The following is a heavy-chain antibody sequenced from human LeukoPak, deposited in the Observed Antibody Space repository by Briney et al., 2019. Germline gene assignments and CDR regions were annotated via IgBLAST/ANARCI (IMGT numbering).Heavy chain of an antibody. V-gene: IGHV3-30*02. CDR2: IRYDGSNK. J-gene: IGHJ4*02. CDR1: GFTFSSYG. D-gene: IGHD5-12*01. CDR3: AKGYRAYDSRYLFDY. Sequence: GGSLILSCAASGFTFSSYGMHWVRQAPGKGLEWVAFIRYDGSNKYYADSLKGRYTISRDNSNNTLYLQMNSLRAEDTAVYYCAKGYRAYDSRYLFDYCGQGTLVTASS.